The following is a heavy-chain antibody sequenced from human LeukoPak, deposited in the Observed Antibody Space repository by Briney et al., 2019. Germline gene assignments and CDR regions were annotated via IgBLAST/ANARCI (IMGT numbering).Heavy chain of an antibody. Sequence: SETLSLTCTVSGGSISSYYWSWIRQPPGKGLEWIGYIYYSGSTNYNPSLKSRVTISVDTSKNQFSLKLSSVPAADTAVYYCARNSRTQGAFDLWGQGTMVTVSS. CDR3: ARNSRTQGAFDL. CDR1: GGSISSYY. V-gene: IGHV4-59*08. J-gene: IGHJ3*01. CDR2: IYYSGST. D-gene: IGHD4-11*01.